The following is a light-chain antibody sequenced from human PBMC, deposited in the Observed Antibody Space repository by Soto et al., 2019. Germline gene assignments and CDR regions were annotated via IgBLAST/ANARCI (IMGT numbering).Light chain of an antibody. Sequence: EIVMTQSPATLSVSPGERATLSCRASQNISRSLTWYQQKPGQGPSLLIYGTSTRATGIPARFSGSGSGTEFTLTISSLQSEDFAVYYCQQYNNWPPWTFGQGTKVDI. V-gene: IGKV3-15*01. CDR2: GTS. CDR1: QNISRS. CDR3: QQYNNWPPWT. J-gene: IGKJ1*01.